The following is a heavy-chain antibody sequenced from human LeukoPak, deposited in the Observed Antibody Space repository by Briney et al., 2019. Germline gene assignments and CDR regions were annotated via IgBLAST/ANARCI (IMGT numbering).Heavy chain of an antibody. CDR1: GGSFSGYY. V-gene: IGHV4-34*01. CDR2: INHSGST. CDR3: ARSTPGKNWFDP. Sequence: PSETLSLTCAVYGGSFSGYYWSWIRQPPGKGLEWIGEINHSGSTNYNPSLKGRVTISVDTSKNQFSLKLSSVTAADTAVYYCARSTPGKNWFDPWGQGTLVTVSS. D-gene: IGHD3-10*01. J-gene: IGHJ5*02.